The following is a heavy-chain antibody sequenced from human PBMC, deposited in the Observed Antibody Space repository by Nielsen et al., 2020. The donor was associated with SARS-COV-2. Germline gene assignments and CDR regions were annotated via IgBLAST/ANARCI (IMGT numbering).Heavy chain of an antibody. CDR3: ARRRGLRYFDWLFDY. D-gene: IGHD3-9*01. CDR1: GFTFSSYG. Sequence: GESLKISCAASGFTFSSYGMHWVRQAPGKGLEWVAVISYDGSNKYYADSVKGRFTISRDNSKNTLYLQMNSLRAEDTAVYYCARRRGLRYFDWLFDYWGQGTLVTVSS. V-gene: IGHV3-30*03. J-gene: IGHJ4*02. CDR2: ISYDGSNK.